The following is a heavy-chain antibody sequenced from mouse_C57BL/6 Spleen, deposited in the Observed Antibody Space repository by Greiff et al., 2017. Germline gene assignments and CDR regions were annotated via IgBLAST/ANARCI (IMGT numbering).Heavy chain of an antibody. CDR2: IHPNSGST. D-gene: IGHD1-1*01. V-gene: IGHV1-64*01. CDR1: GYTFTSYW. CDR3: ARSDITTLWYFDV. Sequence: QVQLKQPGAELVKPGASVKLSCKASGYTFTSYWMHWVKQRPGQGLEWIGMIHPNSGSTNYNEKFKSKATLTVDKSSSTAYMQLSSLTSEDAAVYYCARSDITTLWYFDVWGTGTTVTVSS. J-gene: IGHJ1*03.